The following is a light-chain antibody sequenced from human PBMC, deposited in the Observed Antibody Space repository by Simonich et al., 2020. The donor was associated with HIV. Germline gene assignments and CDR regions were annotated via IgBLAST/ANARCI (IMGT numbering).Light chain of an antibody. CDR3: QQSYSTPYT. CDR1: QTISTY. J-gene: IGKJ2*01. CDR2: GAS. Sequence: DIQMTQSPSSLSASVGDRDTVTCRESQTISTYLNWYQHKPGKAPQLLIYGASILQSGVPSRFSGRRSGTDFTLAISNLQPEDFATYYCQQSYSTPYTFGQGTKVEIK. V-gene: IGKV1-39*01.